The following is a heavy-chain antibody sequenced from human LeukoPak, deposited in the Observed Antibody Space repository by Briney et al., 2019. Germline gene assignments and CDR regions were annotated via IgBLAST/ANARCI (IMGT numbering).Heavy chain of an antibody. D-gene: IGHD4-17*01. V-gene: IGHV4-34*01. J-gene: IGHJ5*02. Sequence: SETLSLTCAVYGGSFSGYYWSWIRQPPGKGLEWIGSIYYSGSTYYNPSLKSRVTISVDTSKNQFSLKLSSVTAADTAVYYCARVYGDYVLSWFDPWGQGTLVTVSS. CDR1: GGSFSGYY. CDR2: IYYSGST. CDR3: ARVYGDYVLSWFDP.